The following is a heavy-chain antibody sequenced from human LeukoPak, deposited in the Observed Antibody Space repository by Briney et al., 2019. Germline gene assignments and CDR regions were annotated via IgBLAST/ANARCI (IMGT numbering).Heavy chain of an antibody. Sequence: YYSGSTYYNPSLKSRVTISVDTSKNQFSLKLSSVTAADTAVYYCAREHYYGSGSYGPAAFDIWGQGTMVTVSS. D-gene: IGHD3-10*01. V-gene: IGHV4-39*07. CDR2: YYSGST. J-gene: IGHJ3*02. CDR3: AREHYYGSGSYGPAAFDI.